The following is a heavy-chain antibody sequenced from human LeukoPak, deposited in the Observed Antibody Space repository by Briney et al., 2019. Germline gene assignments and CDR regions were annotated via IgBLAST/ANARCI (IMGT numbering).Heavy chain of an antibody. Sequence: PGGSLRLSCAASGFTFSSYSMNWVRQAPGKGLEWVSSISSSSSYIYYADSVKGRFTISRDNAKNSLYLQMNSLRAEDTAVYYCAGSVVRGGFFDYWGQRTLVSVSS. CDR1: GFTFSSYS. V-gene: IGHV3-21*01. D-gene: IGHD3-10*01. CDR3: AGSVVRGGFFDY. J-gene: IGHJ4*02. CDR2: ISSSSSYI.